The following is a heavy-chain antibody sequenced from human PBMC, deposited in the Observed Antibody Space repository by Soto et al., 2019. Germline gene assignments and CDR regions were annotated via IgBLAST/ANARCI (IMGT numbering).Heavy chain of an antibody. CDR1: GGTFSSYA. J-gene: IGHJ6*02. CDR2: IIPIFGTA. Sequence: QVQLVQSGAEVKKPGSSVQVSCKASGGTFSSYAISWVRQAPGQGLEWMGGIIPIFGTANYAQKFQGRVTITADESTSTAYMELSSLRSEDTAVYYWAREYGGYESGYYYYGMDVWGQGTTVTVSS. D-gene: IGHD5-12*01. CDR3: AREYGGYESGYYYYGMDV. V-gene: IGHV1-69*01.